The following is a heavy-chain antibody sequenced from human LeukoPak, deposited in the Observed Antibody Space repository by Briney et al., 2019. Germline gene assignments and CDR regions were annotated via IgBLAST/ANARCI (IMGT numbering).Heavy chain of an antibody. CDR3: ASGYSYGYFDY. V-gene: IGHV3-66*02. CDR2: IYSGGST. J-gene: IGHJ4*02. Sequence: PGGSLRLSCAASGFTFSSYSMNWVRQAPGKGLEWVSVIYSGGSTYYADSVKGRFTISRDDSKNTLYLQMNSLRAEDTAVYYCASGYSYGYFDYWGQGTLVTVSS. D-gene: IGHD5-18*01. CDR1: GFTFSSYS.